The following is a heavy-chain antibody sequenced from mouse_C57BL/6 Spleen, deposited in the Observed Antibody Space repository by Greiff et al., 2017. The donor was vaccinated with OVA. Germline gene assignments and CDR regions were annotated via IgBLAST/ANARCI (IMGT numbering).Heavy chain of an antibody. Sequence: EVQGVESGGGLVKPGGSLKLSCAASGFTFSSYAMSWVRQTPEKRLEWVATISDGGSYTYYPDNVKGRFTISRDNAKNNLYLQMSHLKSEDTAMYYCARDGPYYDPFAYWGQGTLVTVSA. CDR3: ARDGPYYDPFAY. V-gene: IGHV5-4*01. CDR2: ISDGGSYT. CDR1: GFTFSSYA. D-gene: IGHD2-4*01. J-gene: IGHJ3*01.